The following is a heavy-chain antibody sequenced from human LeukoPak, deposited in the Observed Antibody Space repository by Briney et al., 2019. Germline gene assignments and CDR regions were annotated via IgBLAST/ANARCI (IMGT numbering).Heavy chain of an antibody. CDR2: ISSSGSTI. CDR1: GFTFSSYE. V-gene: IGHV3-48*03. D-gene: IGHD5-18*01. CDR3: ARARPTVGYSYGHRRPMDY. Sequence: PGGSLRLSCAASGFTFSSYEMNWVRQAPGKGLEWVSYISSSGSTIYYADSVKGRFTISRDNAKNSLYLQMNSLRAEDTAVYYCARARPTVGYSYGHRRPMDYWGQGTLVTVSS. J-gene: IGHJ4*02.